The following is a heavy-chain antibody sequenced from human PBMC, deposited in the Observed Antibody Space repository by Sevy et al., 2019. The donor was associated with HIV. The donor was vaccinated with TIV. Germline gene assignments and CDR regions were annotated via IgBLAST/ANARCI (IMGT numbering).Heavy chain of an antibody. D-gene: IGHD2-21*02. CDR2: ISHDGNYK. CDR1: GFTFSNYD. J-gene: IGHJ4*02. CDR3: ARLFSCGGDCYYLDY. V-gene: IGHV3-30-3*01. Sequence: GGSLRLSCAASGFTFSNYDMHWVRQAPGKGLEWVAVISHDGNYKNYADSVKVRFTISRDDFKNTLYLQMSRLRPEDTAVYFCARLFSCGGDCYYLDYWGQGALVTVSS.